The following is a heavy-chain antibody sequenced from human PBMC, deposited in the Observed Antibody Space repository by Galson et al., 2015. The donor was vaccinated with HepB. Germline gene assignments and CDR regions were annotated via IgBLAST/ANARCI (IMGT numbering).Heavy chain of an antibody. J-gene: IGHJ5*02. Sequence: SLRLSCAASGFTFDDYGMSWVRQAPGKGLEWVSGINWDGGSTGYADSVKGRFTISRDNAKNSLYLQMNSLRAEDTALYYCARDPVVRYGDYDENWFDPWGQGTLVTVSS. CDR2: INWDGGST. V-gene: IGHV3-20*04. CDR1: GFTFDDYG. D-gene: IGHD4-17*01. CDR3: ARDPVVRYGDYDENWFDP.